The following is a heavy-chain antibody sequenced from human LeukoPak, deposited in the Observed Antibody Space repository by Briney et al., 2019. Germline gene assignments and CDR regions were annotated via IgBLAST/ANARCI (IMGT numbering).Heavy chain of an antibody. CDR2: ISGSGAYT. CDR3: AKETGASYDYPLDY. CDR1: GFTFSTIP. J-gene: IGHJ4*02. D-gene: IGHD5-18*01. V-gene: IGHV3-23*01. Sequence: PAGSLSCSCSASGFTFSTIPWGRVAQGPGKGWEGFSTISGSGAYTFYADSVKGRFTISRDNSKNTLYLQMNSLRDEDTAVYYCAKETGASYDYPLDYWGQGTLVTVSS.